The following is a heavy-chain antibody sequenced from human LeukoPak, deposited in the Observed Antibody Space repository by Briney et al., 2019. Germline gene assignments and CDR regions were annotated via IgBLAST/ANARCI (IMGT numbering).Heavy chain of an antibody. V-gene: IGHV3-23*01. Sequence: GGSLRLSCAAPGFTYYNYAMGWVRRAPGKGLDWVSTISGPGDNTYYADSVKGRFTISRDNSKNTLYLQMNSLRAEDTAVYYCAKEEDSSGYYPFDYWGQGTLVTVSS. CDR2: ISGPGDNT. D-gene: IGHD3-22*01. J-gene: IGHJ4*02. CDR3: AKEEDSSGYYPFDY. CDR1: GFTYYNYA.